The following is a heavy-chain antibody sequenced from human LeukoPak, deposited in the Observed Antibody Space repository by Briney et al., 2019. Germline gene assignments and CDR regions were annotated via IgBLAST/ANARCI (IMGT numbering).Heavy chain of an antibody. Sequence: SETLSLTCAVSGSSISSDYYWGWVRQPPGKGLEWIGNIHHSRNTYYNPSLKSRLTISADASKNQFSLKLNSVTDADTAVYYCAVGITILGVAASFDSWGQGNLVIVSS. V-gene: IGHV4-38-2*01. J-gene: IGHJ4*02. D-gene: IGHD3-3*01. CDR2: IHHSRNT. CDR3: AVGITILGVAASFDS. CDR1: GSSISSDYY.